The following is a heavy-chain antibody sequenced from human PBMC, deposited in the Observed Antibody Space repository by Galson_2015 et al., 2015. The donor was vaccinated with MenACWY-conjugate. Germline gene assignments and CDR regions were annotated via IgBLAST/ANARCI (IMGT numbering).Heavy chain of an antibody. Sequence: SLRLSCAASGFTFSYFHMNWVRQAPGKGLEWISFISRNGDTIYYGDSVKGRFTISRDNAKNSLYLQMKSLRVDDKAVYVCARVDYFDYWVQGTLLALSS. CDR2: ISRNGDTI. V-gene: IGHV3-48*03. CDR3: ARVDYFDY. J-gene: IGHJ4*02. CDR1: GFTFSYFH.